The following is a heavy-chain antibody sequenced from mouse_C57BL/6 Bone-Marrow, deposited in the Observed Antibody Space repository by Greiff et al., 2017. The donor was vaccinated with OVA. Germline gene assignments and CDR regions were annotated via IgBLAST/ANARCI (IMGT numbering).Heavy chain of an antibody. J-gene: IGHJ4*01. CDR1: GYTFTSYW. CDR3: ARARLRGYAMDY. V-gene: IGHV1-59*01. D-gene: IGHD2-4*01. CDR2: IDPSDSYT. Sequence: VQLQQPGAELVRPGTSVKLSCKASGYTFTSYWMHWVKQRPGQGLEWIGVIDPSDSYTNYNQKFKGKATLTVDTSSSTAYMQLSSLTSEDSAVYYCARARLRGYAMDYWGQGTSVTVSS.